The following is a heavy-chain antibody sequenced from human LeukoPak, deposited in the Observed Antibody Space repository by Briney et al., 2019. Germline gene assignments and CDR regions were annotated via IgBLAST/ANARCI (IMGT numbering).Heavy chain of an antibody. CDR2: INTDGSRT. D-gene: IGHD1-14*01. CDR1: GFTFSSNW. CDR3: SRDFNGRNDF. J-gene: IGHJ4*02. Sequence: GGSLRLSCAASGFTFSSNWMHWVRQGPGKGLVWVSRINTDGSRTDYAESVKGRFTISRDNAKNTLSLEVNSLGGEDTAVYYCSRDFNGRNDFWGQGTLVTVSS. V-gene: IGHV3-74*01.